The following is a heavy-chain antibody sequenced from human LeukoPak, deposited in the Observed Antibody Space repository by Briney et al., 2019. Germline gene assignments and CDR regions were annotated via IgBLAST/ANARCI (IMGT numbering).Heavy chain of an antibody. CDR2: IIPIFGTA. V-gene: IGHV1-69*13. Sequence: GASVKVSCKASGGTFSSYAISWVRQAPGQGLEWMGGIIPIFGTANYAQKFQGRVTITADESTSTAYMELSSLRSEDTAVYYCARDRAVGATLDYWGQGTLVTVSS. J-gene: IGHJ4*02. CDR3: ARDRAVGATLDY. CDR1: GGTFSSYA. D-gene: IGHD1-26*01.